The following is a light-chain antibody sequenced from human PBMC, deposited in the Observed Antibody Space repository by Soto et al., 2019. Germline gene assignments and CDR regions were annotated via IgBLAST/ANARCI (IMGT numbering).Light chain of an antibody. CDR1: QSISRW. V-gene: IGKV1-5*01. Sequence: DIQMTQSPSTLSASVGDRVTITCRASQSISRWLAWYQQKPGKAPKLLIYDASSIESGVPSRFSGSGSGTEFTLTISSLQPDDFASYYCQQYDIYYSRWTFGQGTKVEIK. J-gene: IGKJ1*01. CDR2: DAS. CDR3: QQYDIYYSRWT.